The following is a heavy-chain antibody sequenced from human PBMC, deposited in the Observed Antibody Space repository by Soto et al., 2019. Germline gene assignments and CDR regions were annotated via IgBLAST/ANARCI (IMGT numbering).Heavy chain of an antibody. CDR1: GFTFSGYA. CDR3: AKSPLGGSWYYYFDY. Sequence: GGSLRLSCAASGFTFSGYAMSWVRQAPGKGLEWVSAISGSGGSTYYADSVKGRFTISRDNSKNTLYLQMNSLRAEDTAVYYCAKSPLGGSWYYYFDYWGQGTLVTVSS. V-gene: IGHV3-23*01. D-gene: IGHD6-13*01. CDR2: ISGSGGST. J-gene: IGHJ4*02.